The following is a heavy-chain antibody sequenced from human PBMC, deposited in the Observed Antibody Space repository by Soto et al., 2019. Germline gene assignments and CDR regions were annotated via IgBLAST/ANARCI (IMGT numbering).Heavy chain of an antibody. CDR3: AREGVAPYYYSGMDI. D-gene: IGHD5-12*01. J-gene: IGHJ6*02. CDR2: ISGYNGDT. CDR1: GYTFTRSG. V-gene: IGHV1-18*01. Sequence: ASVKVSCKASGYTFTRSGISWARQAPGQGPEWMGWISGYNGDTNYAQTFQGRVTMTTDTSTSTAYMELRSLRSDDTAVYYCAREGVAPYYYSGMDIWGQGTPVTVSS.